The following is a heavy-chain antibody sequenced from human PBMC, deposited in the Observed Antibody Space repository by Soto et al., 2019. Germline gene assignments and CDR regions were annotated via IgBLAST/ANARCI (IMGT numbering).Heavy chain of an antibody. CDR3: ARDLFRSGWYPYYFDY. J-gene: IGHJ4*02. CDR1: GFTFSSYA. D-gene: IGHD6-19*01. V-gene: IGHV3-30-3*01. Sequence: PGGSLRLSCAASGFTFSSYAMHWVRQAPGKGLEWVAVISYDGSNKYYADSVKGRFTISRDNSKNTLYLQMNSLRAEDTAVYYCARDLFRSGWYPYYFDYWGQGTLVTVSS. CDR2: ISYDGSNK.